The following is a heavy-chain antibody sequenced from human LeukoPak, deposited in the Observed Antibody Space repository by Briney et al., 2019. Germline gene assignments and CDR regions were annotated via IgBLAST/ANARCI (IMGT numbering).Heavy chain of an antibody. CDR3: ARSIAVAGSKLVDY. CDR1: GGSISSSNW. V-gene: IGHV4-4*02. Sequence: SEALSLTCAVSGGSISSSNWWSWVRQPPGKGLEWIGEIYHSGSTNYNPSLKSRVTISVDKSKNQFSLKLSSVTAADTAVYYCARSIAVAGSKLVDYWGQGTLVTVSS. CDR2: IYHSGST. J-gene: IGHJ4*02. D-gene: IGHD6-19*01.